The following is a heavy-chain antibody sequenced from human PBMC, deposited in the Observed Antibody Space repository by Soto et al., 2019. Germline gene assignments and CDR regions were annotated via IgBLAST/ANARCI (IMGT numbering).Heavy chain of an antibody. Sequence: ASVKVSCKASGYTFTSYGISWVRQAPGQGLEWMGWISAYNGNTNYAQKLQGRVTMTTDTSTSTAYMELRSLRSDDTAVYYCARDLFSCWYRIYYYGTDVRGQGTTDPVSS. V-gene: IGHV1-18*01. CDR2: ISAYNGNT. D-gene: IGHD6-19*01. CDR3: ARDLFSCWYRIYYYGTDV. J-gene: IGHJ6*02. CDR1: GYTFTSYG.